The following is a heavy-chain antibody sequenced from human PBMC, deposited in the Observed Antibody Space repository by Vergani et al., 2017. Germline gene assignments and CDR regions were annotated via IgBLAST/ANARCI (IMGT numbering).Heavy chain of an antibody. V-gene: IGHV3-23*04. CDR2: ISGSGGST. CDR3: AKSRSVWFGVDY. J-gene: IGHJ4*02. D-gene: IGHD3-10*01. Sequence: EVQLVESGGGLVQPGGSLRLSCAASGFTVSSNYMSWVRQAPGKGLEWVSAISGSGGSTYYADSVKGRFTISRDNSKNTLYLQMNSLRAEDTAVYYCAKSRSVWFGVDYWGQGTLVTVSS. CDR1: GFTVSSNY.